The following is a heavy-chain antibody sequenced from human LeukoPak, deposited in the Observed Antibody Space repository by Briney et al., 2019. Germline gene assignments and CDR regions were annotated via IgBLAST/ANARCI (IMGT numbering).Heavy chain of an antibody. D-gene: IGHD1-26*01. Sequence: GGSLRLSCEASDFDFSSHAMTWVRQAPGKGLEWLSAISISGTKTYYGDSVKGRFFISRDNSKKTLYLQMNSLRAEDTAVYYCAKGSQWELLVGVDYWGQGTLVTVSS. CDR2: ISISGTKT. V-gene: IGHV3-23*01. CDR1: DFDFSSHA. CDR3: AKGSQWELLVGVDY. J-gene: IGHJ4*02.